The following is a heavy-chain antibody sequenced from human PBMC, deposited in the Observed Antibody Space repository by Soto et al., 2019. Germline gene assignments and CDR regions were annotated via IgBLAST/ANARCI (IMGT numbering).Heavy chain of an antibody. V-gene: IGHV3-9*01. CDR3: AKDRGLVLSLYVDY. J-gene: IGHJ4*02. CDR2: ISWNSGSI. Sequence: EVQLVESGGGLVQPGRSLRLSCAASGFTFDDYAMHWVRQAPGKGLEWVSGISWNSGSIGYADSVKGRFTISRDNAKKSLYLQMNSLRAEDTAWYYCAKDRGLVLSLYVDYWGQGTVVTVSS. D-gene: IGHD6-19*01. CDR1: GFTFDDYA.